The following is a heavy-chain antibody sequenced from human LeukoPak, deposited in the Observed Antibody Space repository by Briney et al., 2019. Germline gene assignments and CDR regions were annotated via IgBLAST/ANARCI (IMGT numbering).Heavy chain of an antibody. Sequence: ASVKVSCKASGGTFSSYAISWVRQAPGQGLEWMGGIIPIFGTANYAQKFQGRVTITTDESTSTAYMELSSLRSEDTAVYYCARERSYDFWSGYSSYYYYMDVWGKGTTVTVSS. CDR3: ARERSYDFWSGYSSYYYYMDV. D-gene: IGHD3-3*01. J-gene: IGHJ6*03. CDR2: IIPIFGTA. V-gene: IGHV1-69*05. CDR1: GGTFSSYA.